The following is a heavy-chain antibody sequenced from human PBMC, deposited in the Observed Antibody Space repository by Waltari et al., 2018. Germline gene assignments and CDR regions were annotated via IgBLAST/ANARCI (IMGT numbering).Heavy chain of an antibody. CDR3: AKDITRGSSGYYHFDY. V-gene: IGHV3-9*01. Sequence: EVQLVESGGGLVQPGRSLRLSCSASGFTFADCSIHWVRLPPGKGLRGVSSISWKSGSIGYADSVKGRFTISRDNAKNSLYLQMNSLRAEDTALDYCAKDITRGSSGYYHFDYWGQGTLVTVSS. CDR1: GFTFADCS. J-gene: IGHJ4*02. D-gene: IGHD3-22*01. CDR2: ISWKSGSI.